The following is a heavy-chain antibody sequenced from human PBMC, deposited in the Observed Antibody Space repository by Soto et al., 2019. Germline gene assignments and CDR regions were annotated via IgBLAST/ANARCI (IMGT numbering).Heavy chain of an antibody. D-gene: IGHD3-9*01. CDR3: ARSEPRAYDILTGYYSSYYYCYYMDV. V-gene: IGHV4-59*01. CDR2: IYYSGST. Sequence: SETLSLTCTVSGVSISSYYWSWIRQPPGKGLEWIGYIYYSGSTNYNPSLKSRVTISVDTSKNQFSLKLSSVTAADTAVYYCARSEPRAYDILTGYYSSYYYCYYMDVWGKGTTVTVSS. J-gene: IGHJ6*03. CDR1: GVSISSYY.